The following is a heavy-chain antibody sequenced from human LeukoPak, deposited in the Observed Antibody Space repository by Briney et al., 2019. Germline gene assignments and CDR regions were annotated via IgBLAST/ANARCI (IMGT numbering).Heavy chain of an antibody. D-gene: IGHD4-17*01. CDR3: GRDRLHYGEYEKTFDY. CDR1: GFTISSYS. CDR2: ICYSSSTI. V-gene: IGHV3-48*01. Sequence: GGSLTLSCAASGFTISSYSMNWVRQASGKGLEWVSYICYSSSTIYYADPVKGRFTISRDNAKNSLYLQINSLRAEATAVYYCGRDRLHYGEYEKTFDYWGQGTLVTVSS. J-gene: IGHJ4*02.